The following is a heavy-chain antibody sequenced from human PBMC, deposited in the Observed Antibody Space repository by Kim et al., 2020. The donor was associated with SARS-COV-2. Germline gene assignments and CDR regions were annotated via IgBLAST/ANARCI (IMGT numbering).Heavy chain of an antibody. D-gene: IGHD5-12*01. V-gene: IGHV3-66*01. CDR3: ARGSPTNSFDY. Sequence: TNYADSVKGRFTISRDNSKNTLYLQMNSLRAEDTAVYYCARGSPTNSFDYWGQGTLVTVSS. CDR2: T. J-gene: IGHJ4*02.